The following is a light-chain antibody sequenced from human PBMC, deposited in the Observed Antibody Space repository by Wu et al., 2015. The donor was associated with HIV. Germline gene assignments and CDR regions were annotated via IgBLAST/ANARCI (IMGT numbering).Light chain of an antibody. CDR3: QQIYSTPKT. Sequence: DIQMTQSPSSLSAFVGDRVTITCRASQSISSYLNWYQQKPGKAPKLLIYAASSLQSGVPSRFSGSGSGTDFTLTISSLQPEDFVTYYCQQIYSTPKTFGQGTKVEIK. V-gene: IGKV1-39*01. J-gene: IGKJ1*01. CDR2: AAS. CDR1: QSISSY.